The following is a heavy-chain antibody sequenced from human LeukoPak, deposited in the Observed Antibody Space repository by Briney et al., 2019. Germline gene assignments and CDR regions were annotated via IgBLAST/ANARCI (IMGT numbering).Heavy chain of an antibody. CDR3: ASDQSIGTDLRYFFDY. V-gene: IGHV3-7*04. CDR2: IQQDGSDP. Sequence: GGSLRLSCVASGFTFTSHWMSWVRQAPGKGLEWVANIQQDGSDPSYVDSVKGRFTISRDNAKNSLYLQMNSLRDEDTAVYYCASDQSIGTDLRYFFDYWGQGTLVTVSS. D-gene: IGHD3-9*01. CDR1: GFTFTSHW. J-gene: IGHJ4*02.